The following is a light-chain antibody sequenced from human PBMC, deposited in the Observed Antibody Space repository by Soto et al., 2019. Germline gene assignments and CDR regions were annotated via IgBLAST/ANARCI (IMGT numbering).Light chain of an antibody. CDR3: SSFVAGNNYVV. V-gene: IGLV2-8*01. CDR2: EVT. Sequence: QSALTQPPSASGSPGRSVTISCTGTSSDVGGYDYVSWFQQHPGKAPKLIIYEVTKRPSGVPDRFSASKSGNTASLTVSGLQAEDEADYYCSSFVAGNNYVVFGGGTKLTVL. J-gene: IGLJ2*01. CDR1: SSDVGGYDY.